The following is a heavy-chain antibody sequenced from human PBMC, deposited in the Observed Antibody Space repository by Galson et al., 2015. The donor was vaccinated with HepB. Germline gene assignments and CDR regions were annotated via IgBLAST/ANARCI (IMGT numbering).Heavy chain of an antibody. CDR2: IWYDGSNK. J-gene: IGHJ6*02. V-gene: IGHV3-33*08. CDR1: GFTFSSYG. Sequence: SLRLSCAASGFTFSSYGMHWVRQAPGKGLEWVAVIWYDGSNKYYADSVKGRFTISRDNSKNTLYLQMNSLRAEDTAVYYCARDRPNYYDSSGYYDYYGMDVWGQGTTVTVSS. D-gene: IGHD3-22*01. CDR3: ARDRPNYYDSSGYYDYYGMDV.